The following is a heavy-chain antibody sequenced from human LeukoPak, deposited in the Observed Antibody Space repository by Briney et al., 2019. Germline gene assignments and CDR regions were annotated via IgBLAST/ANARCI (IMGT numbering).Heavy chain of an antibody. V-gene: IGHV3-23*01. CDR3: AKDKASIAARINGMDV. CDR1: GFTFSSYA. CDR2: ISGSGGST. Sequence: GGSLRLSCAASGFTFSSYAMSWVRQAPGKGLEWVSGISGSGGSTYYTDSVKGRFTISRDNSKNTLYLQMNSLRAEDTAIYHCAKDKASIAARINGMDVWGQGTTVTVSS. J-gene: IGHJ6*02. D-gene: IGHD6-6*01.